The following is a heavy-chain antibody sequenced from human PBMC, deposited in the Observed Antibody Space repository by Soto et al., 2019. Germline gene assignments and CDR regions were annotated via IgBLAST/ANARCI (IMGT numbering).Heavy chain of an antibody. D-gene: IGHD5-12*01. CDR3: ARDQSGWDDGYNVT. CDR2: ISSSSSYI. CDR1: GFTFSSYS. V-gene: IGHV3-21*01. J-gene: IGHJ4*02. Sequence: EVQLVESGGGLVKPGGSLRLSCAASGFTFSSYSMNWVRQAPGKGLEWVSSISSSSSYIYYADSVKGPFTISSDNAKNSLHLQMTSLRAEDTAVYYCARDQSGWDDGYNVTWGQGTLVTVSS.